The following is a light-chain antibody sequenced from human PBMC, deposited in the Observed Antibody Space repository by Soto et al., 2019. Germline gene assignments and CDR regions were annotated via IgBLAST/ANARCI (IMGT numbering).Light chain of an antibody. CDR1: QSVSNY. CDR2: DTF. Sequence: EIVLTQSPATLSLSPGQRATLSCRASQSVSNYLGWYQQKPGQAPRLVIYDTFNRATGIPARFSGRGAVRDFTRSISSLEPEDFSVYYGQQRRTWPHYSFG. J-gene: IGKJ2*03. CDR3: QQRRTWPHYS. V-gene: IGKV3-11*02.